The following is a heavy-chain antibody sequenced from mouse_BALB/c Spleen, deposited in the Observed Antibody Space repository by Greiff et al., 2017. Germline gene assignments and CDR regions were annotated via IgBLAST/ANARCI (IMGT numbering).Heavy chain of an antibody. D-gene: IGHD2-10*01. CDR2: ILPGSGST. J-gene: IGHJ3*01. CDR1: GYTFSSYW. Sequence: VQLQQSGAELMKPGASVKISCKATGYTFSSYWIEWVKQRPGHGLEWIGEILPGSGSTNYNEKFKGKATFTADTSSNTAYMQLSSLTSEDSAVYYCARTALPAWFAYWGQGTLVTVSA. CDR3: ARTALPAWFAY. V-gene: IGHV1-9*01.